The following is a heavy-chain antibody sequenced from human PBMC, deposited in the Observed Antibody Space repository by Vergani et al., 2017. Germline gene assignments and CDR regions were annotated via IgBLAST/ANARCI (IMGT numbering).Heavy chain of an antibody. CDR2: ISYDGSNK. CDR3: AKDSSVAAAGTVHDAEYYYYGMDV. CDR1: GFTFSSYG. J-gene: IGHJ6*02. Sequence: QVQLVESGGGVVQPGRSLRLSCAASGFTFSSYGMHWVRQAPGKGLEWVAVISYDGSNKYYADSVKGRFTISRDNSKNTLYLQMNSLRAEDTAVYYCAKDSSVAAAGTVHDAEYYYYGMDVWGQGTTVTVSS. D-gene: IGHD6-13*01. V-gene: IGHV3-30*18.